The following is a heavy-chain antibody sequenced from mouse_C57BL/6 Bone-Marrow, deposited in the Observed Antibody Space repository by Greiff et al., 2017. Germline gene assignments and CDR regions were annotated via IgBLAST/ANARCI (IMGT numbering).Heavy chain of an antibody. D-gene: IGHD1-1*01. Sequence: VKLVESGAELVRPGTSVKMSCKASGYTFTNYWIGWAKQRPGHGLEWIGDIYPGGGYTNYNEKFKGKATLTADKSSSTAYMQFSSLTSEDSAIYYCARSGVYYGSSYAMDYWGQGTSVTVSS. CDR2: IYPGGGYT. V-gene: IGHV1-63*01. J-gene: IGHJ4*01. CDR1: GYTFTNYW. CDR3: ARSGVYYGSSYAMDY.